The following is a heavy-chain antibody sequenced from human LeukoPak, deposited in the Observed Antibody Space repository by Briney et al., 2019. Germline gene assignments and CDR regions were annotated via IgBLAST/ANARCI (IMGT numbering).Heavy chain of an antibody. CDR1: GGSISSGGYY. D-gene: IGHD6-6*01. CDR2: IYHSGST. V-gene: IGHV4-30-2*01. CDR3: AILLRGSSTFDY. Sequence: SETLSLTCTVSGGSISSGGYYWSWIRQPPGKGLEWIGYIYHSGSTYYNPSLKSRVTISIDRSKNQFSLKLSSVTAADTAVYYCAILLRGSSTFDYWGQGTLVTVSS. J-gene: IGHJ4*02.